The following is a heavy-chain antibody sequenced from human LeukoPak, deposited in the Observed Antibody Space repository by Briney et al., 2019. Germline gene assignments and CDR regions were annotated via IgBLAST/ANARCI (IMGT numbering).Heavy chain of an antibody. CDR2: INWNGGST. CDR1: GFTIDDYG. CDR3: ARGAYSSSIYYFDY. J-gene: IGHJ4*02. V-gene: IGHV3-20*04. Sequence: GGSLRLSCAASGFTIDDYGMSWVRQAPGKGLEWVSGINWNGGSTGYADSVKGRFTISRDNAKNSLYRQMNSLRAEDTALYYCARGAYSSSIYYFDYWGQGTLVTVSS. D-gene: IGHD6-6*01.